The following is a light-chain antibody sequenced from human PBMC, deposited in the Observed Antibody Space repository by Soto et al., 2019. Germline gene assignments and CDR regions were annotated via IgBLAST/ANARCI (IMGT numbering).Light chain of an antibody. CDR3: QQSYSTLVT. V-gene: IGKV1-39*01. CDR1: QSISSY. Sequence: IQMTQSPSSLSASVGDRVTITCRASQSISSYLNWYQQKPGKAPKLLIYAASSLQSGVPSRFSGSGSGTDFTLTISSLQPEDFATYYCQQSYSTLVTFGPGTKVEIK. CDR2: AAS. J-gene: IGKJ3*01.